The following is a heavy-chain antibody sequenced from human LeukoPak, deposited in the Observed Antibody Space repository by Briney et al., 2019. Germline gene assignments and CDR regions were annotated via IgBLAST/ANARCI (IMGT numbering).Heavy chain of an antibody. Sequence: ASVKVSCKASGYTFTSYDINWVRQATGQGLEWMGWMNPNSGNTGYAQKFQGRVTMTRNTSISTAYMELSSLRSEDTAVYYCARVVSYGDYPHYWYGMDVWGQGTTVTVSS. V-gene: IGHV1-8*01. CDR2: MNPNSGNT. D-gene: IGHD4-17*01. CDR3: ARVVSYGDYPHYWYGMDV. J-gene: IGHJ6*02. CDR1: GYTFTSYD.